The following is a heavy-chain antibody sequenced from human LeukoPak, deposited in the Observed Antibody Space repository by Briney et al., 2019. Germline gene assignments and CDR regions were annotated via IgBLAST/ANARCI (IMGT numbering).Heavy chain of an antibody. CDR3: AALARDY. CDR1: GFIVSSTY. CDR2: IHNDGST. V-gene: IGHV3-53*01. J-gene: IGHJ4*02. Sequence: GGSLRLSCAVSGFIVSSTYMTWVRQAPGKGLEWVSVIHNDGSTYHADSVKGRFTISRDNSKNTLYLQMNSLRVEDTGAYYCAALARDYWGQGTLVTVSS. D-gene: IGHD3-3*02.